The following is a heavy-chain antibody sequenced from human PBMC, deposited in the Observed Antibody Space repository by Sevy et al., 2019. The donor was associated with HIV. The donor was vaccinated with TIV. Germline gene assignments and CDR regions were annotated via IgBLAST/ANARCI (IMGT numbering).Heavy chain of an antibody. CDR2: MKQDGSDK. CDR1: GFTFSSYW. D-gene: IGHD5-18*01. Sequence: GGSLRLSCAASGFTFSSYWMSWVRQAPGKGLEWVATMKQDGSDKYYVDSVKGQFTISRDNAKNSLYLQMNSLRAEDSAVFYCVREGLGGFSYSLDFWGQGTLVTVSS. V-gene: IGHV3-7*01. CDR3: VREGLGGFSYSLDF. J-gene: IGHJ4*02.